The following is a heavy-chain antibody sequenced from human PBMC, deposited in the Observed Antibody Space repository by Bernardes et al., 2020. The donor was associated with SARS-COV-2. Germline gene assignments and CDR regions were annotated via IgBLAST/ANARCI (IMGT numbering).Heavy chain of an antibody. CDR2: ISYDGSNK. CDR3: AKTLSSSWPYYYYYGMDV. J-gene: IGHJ6*02. Sequence: GGSLRLSCAASGFTFSSYGMHWVRQAPGKGLEWVAVISYDGSNKYYADSVKGRFTISRDNSKNTLYLQMNSLRAEDTAVYYCAKTLSSSWPYYYYYGMDVWGQGTTVTVSS. CDR1: GFTFSSYG. V-gene: IGHV3-30*18. D-gene: IGHD6-13*01.